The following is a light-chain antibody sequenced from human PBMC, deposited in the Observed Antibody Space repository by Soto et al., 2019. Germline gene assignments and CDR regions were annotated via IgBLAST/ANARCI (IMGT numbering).Light chain of an antibody. V-gene: IGLV2-18*01. CDR3: SLYTSTSTVV. J-gene: IGLJ1*01. CDR2: EVS. Sequence: QSALTQPPSVSGSPGQSVTISCTGTSSDVGSYNRVSWYQQSPGTAPKLMIYEVSNRPSGVSDRFSGSKSGNTASLTISGLQAEDEADYNCSLYTSTSTVVFGTGTKLTVL. CDR1: SSDVGSYNR.